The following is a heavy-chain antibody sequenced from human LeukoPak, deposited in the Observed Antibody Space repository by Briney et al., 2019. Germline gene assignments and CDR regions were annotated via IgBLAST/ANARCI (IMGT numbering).Heavy chain of an antibody. CDR3: ARDGPLVRMITFGNDAFDI. CDR1: GFTFSSYW. CDR2: ISSSSSTI. D-gene: IGHD3-16*01. V-gene: IGHV3-48*02. Sequence: GGSLRLSCAASGFTFSSYWMSWVRQAPGKGLEWVSYISSSSSTIYYADSVKGRFTISRDNAKNSLYLQMNSLRDEDTAVYYCARDGPLVRMITFGNDAFDIWGQGTMVTVSS. J-gene: IGHJ3*02.